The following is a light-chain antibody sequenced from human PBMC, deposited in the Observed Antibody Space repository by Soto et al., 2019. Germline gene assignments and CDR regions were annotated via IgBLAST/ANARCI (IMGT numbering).Light chain of an antibody. J-gene: IGKJ2*01. CDR3: LQYGNSPGT. CDR2: GAS. Sequence: EIVLTQSPGTLSLSPGERATLSCRASQSVRSNYLAWYQQKPGQAPSLLIYGASTRATGIPDRFSGSGSGTDFSLAITRPVPEDFAVYYCLQYGNSPGTFGQGTKLEIK. V-gene: IGKV3-20*01. CDR1: QSVRSNY.